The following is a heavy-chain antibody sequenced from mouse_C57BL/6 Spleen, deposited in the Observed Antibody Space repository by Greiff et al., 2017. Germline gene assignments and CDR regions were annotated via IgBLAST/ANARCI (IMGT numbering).Heavy chain of an antibody. CDR1: GFTFSDYY. CDR3: ARDLLITTVVATPSWYFDV. V-gene: IGHV5-16*01. J-gene: IGHJ1*03. CDR2: INYDGSST. Sequence: EVKLVESEGGLVQPGSSMKLSCTASGFTFSDYYMAWVRQVPEKGLEWVANINYDGSSTYYLDSLKSRFIISRDNAKNILYLQMSSLKSEDTATYYCARDLLITTVVATPSWYFDVWGTGTTVTVSS. D-gene: IGHD1-1*01.